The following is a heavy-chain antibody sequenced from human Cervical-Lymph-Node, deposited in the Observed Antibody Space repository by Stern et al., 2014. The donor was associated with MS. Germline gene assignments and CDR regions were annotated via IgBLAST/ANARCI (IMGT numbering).Heavy chain of an antibody. V-gene: IGHV3-9*01. CDR3: VKAPRWTDAFDI. CDR1: GFTFAGYA. J-gene: IGHJ3*02. Sequence: EVQLVESGGDLVQHGRSLRLSCAASGFTFAGYAMHWVRQAPGKGLEWVSGVSWNSGNIDYADSVKGRFTISRDNAKNSLYLQMDSLRTEDTALYYCVKAPRWTDAFDIWGQGTPVTVSS. CDR2: VSWNSGNI. D-gene: IGHD1-1*01.